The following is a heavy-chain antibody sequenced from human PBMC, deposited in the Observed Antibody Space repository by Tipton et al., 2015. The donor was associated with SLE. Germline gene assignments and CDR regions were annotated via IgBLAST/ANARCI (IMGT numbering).Heavy chain of an antibody. CDR2: IYYSGST. Sequence: TLSLTCTVSGGSISSSSYYWGWIRQPPGKGLEWIGSIYYSGSTYYNPSLKSRVTISVGTSKNQFSLKLSSVTAADTAVYYCARGLYDSSGFDYWYFDLWGRGTLVTVSS. V-gene: IGHV4-39*07. CDR3: ARGLYDSSGFDYWYFDL. CDR1: GGSISSSSYY. D-gene: IGHD3-22*01. J-gene: IGHJ2*01.